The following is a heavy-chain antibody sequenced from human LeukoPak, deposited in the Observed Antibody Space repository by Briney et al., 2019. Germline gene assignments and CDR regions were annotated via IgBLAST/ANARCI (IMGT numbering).Heavy chain of an antibody. J-gene: IGHJ4*02. D-gene: IGHD3-16*01. CDR2: IYYSGST. V-gene: IGHV4-59*12. Sequence: PSETLSLTCTVSGGSISSYYWSWIRQPPGKGLEWIGYIYYSGSTNYNPSLKSRVTISVDTSKNQFSLRLSSVTAADTAVYYCARVGDYALKDWGQGTLVTVSS. CDR1: GGSISSYY. CDR3: ARVGDYALKD.